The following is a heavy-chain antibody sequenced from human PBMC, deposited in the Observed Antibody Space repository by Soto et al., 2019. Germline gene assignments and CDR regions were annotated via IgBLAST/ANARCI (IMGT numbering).Heavy chain of an antibody. Sequence: ASVKVSCKASGYTFTSYDINWVRQATGQGLEWMGWMNPNSGNTGYAQKFQGRVTLTRDTSISTAYMELSSLRSEDTAVYYCARQWELSGYYYGMDVWGQGTTVTVSS. J-gene: IGHJ6*02. V-gene: IGHV1-8*01. D-gene: IGHD1-26*01. CDR2: MNPNSGNT. CDR3: ARQWELSGYYYGMDV. CDR1: GYTFTSYD.